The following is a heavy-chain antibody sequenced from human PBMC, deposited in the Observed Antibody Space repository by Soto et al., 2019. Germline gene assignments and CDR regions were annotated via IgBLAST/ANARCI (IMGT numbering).Heavy chain of an antibody. V-gene: IGHV1-18*01. J-gene: IGHJ4*02. Sequence: QVQLVQSGPEVKKPGASVKVSCKTSGYTFTSFGISWVRQAPGQGLEWMGWITTDKGKTNYAQKFQGRVTMTTDTSTDTAYMELRSLRSDDTAVFYCATRSPAFDYWGQGTLVTVSS. CDR3: ATRSPAFDY. CDR2: ITTDKGKT. CDR1: GYTFTSFG.